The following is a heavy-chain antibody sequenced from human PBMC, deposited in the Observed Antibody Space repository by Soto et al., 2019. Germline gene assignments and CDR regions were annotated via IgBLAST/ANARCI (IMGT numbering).Heavy chain of an antibody. CDR2: ISAYNGNT. CDR3: ARGYYDFWSGYSDGTYGMDV. D-gene: IGHD3-3*01. J-gene: IGHJ6*02. CDR1: GYTFTSYG. Sequence: ASVKVSCKASGYTFTSYGISWVRQAPGQGLEWMGWISAYNGNTNYAQKLQGRVTMTTDTSTSTAYMGLRSLRSDDTAVYYCARGYYDFWSGYSDGTYGMDVWGQGTTVTVSS. V-gene: IGHV1-18*04.